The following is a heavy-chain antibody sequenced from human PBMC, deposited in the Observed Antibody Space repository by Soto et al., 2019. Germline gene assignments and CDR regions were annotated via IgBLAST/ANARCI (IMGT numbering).Heavy chain of an antibody. J-gene: IGHJ5*02. Sequence: AESLNISCKGSGYSFTSYWIGWVRQMPGKGLEWMGIIYLGDSDTRYSPSFQGQVTISADKSISTAYLQWSSLKASDTAMYYCARQTYCSSNSYYTVDPWGQGTLVTVSS. CDR2: IYLGDSDT. V-gene: IGHV5-51*01. CDR3: ARQTYCSSNSYYTVDP. D-gene: IGHD2-2*02. CDR1: GYSFTSYW.